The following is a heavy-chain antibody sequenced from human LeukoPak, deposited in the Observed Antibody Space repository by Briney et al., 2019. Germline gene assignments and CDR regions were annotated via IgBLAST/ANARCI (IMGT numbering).Heavy chain of an antibody. CDR1: GFTFSTYW. CDR2: ITPDGSGT. Sequence: GGSLRLSCAASGFTFSTYWMHWVRQAPGKGLVWVSRITPDGSGTIYADSVKGRFTISRDDAKNTLYLQMNSLRAEDTAVYYCARDYSLWWLTNWGQGTLVTVSS. V-gene: IGHV3-74*01. J-gene: IGHJ4*02. D-gene: IGHD2-21*01. CDR3: ARDYSLWWLTN.